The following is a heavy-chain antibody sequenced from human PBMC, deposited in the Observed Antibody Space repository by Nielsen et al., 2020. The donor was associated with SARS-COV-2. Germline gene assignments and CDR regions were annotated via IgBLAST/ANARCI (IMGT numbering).Heavy chain of an antibody. D-gene: IGHD3/OR15-3a*01. Sequence: GESLKISCEASGFTLSSHGMHWVRQPPGKGLEWVAHMWYHGGDENYADSVRGRFTISRDLSKNTVYLQMSSLRVEGTAVYYCARDLTFGAYWFDPWSQGTLVTVSS. V-gene: IGHV3-33*01. J-gene: IGHJ5*02. CDR3: ARDLTFGAYWFDP. CDR2: MWYHGGDE. CDR1: GFTLSSHG.